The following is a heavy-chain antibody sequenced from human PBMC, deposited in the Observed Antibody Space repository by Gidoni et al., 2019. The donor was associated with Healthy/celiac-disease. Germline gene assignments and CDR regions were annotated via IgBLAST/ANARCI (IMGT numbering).Heavy chain of an antibody. CDR1: GFTFRSYW. J-gene: IGHJ6*02. V-gene: IGHV3-74*01. CDR3: ARVREHDYGDYIKYYYYGMDV. CDR2: SNSDGSST. D-gene: IGHD4-17*01. Sequence: EVQLVESGGGLVQPGGSLRLSCSASGFTFRSYWMHWVRQAPGKGLVWVSRSNSDGSSTSYADSVKGRFTISRDNAKNTLYLQMNSLRAEDTAVYYCARVREHDYGDYIKYYYYGMDVWGQGTTVTVSS.